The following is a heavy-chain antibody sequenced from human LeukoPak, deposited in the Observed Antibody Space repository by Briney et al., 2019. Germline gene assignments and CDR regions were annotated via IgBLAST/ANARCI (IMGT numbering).Heavy chain of an antibody. J-gene: IGHJ4*02. D-gene: IGHD1-1*01. CDR3: ARASVHEFSQSPYFDY. CDR2: IYTSGST. V-gene: IGHV4-4*07. Sequence: KPSETLSLTRTVSGGSISSYYWSWIRQPAGKGLEWIGRIYTSGSTNYNPSLKSRVTMSVDTSKNQFSLKLSSVTAADTAVYYCARASVHEFSQSPYFDYWGQGTLVTVSS. CDR1: GGSISSYY.